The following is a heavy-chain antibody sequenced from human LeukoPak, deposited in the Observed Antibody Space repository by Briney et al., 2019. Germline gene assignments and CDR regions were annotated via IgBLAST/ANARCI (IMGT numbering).Heavy chain of an antibody. CDR1: GYTFSSYG. J-gene: IGHJ4*02. V-gene: IGHV1-18*01. Sequence: ASVKVSCKASGYTFSSYGINWVRQAPGRGLEWMGWISGYNGNTHYAQQFQGRVSMTTDTSTSTVYTELRTLRSDDTAVYYCARDSYDFLTGRYSGSGGDYWGQGTLVTVSS. D-gene: IGHD3/OR15-3a*01. CDR2: ISGYNGNT. CDR3: ARDSYDFLTGRYSGSGGDY.